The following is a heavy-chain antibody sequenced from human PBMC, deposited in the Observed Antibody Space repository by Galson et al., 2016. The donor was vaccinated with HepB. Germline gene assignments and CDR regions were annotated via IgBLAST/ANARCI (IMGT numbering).Heavy chain of an antibody. CDR2: IYSSGFT. J-gene: IGHJ4*02. V-gene: IGHV3-53*01. D-gene: IGHD5-12*01. CDR1: GFIVSSNY. Sequence: SLRLSCAASGFIVSSNYMHWVRQAPGKGLEWVSIIYSSGFTDYADSVKGRFTISRDKSKNTLYLQINSLRAEDTAVYYCARDRTSGYETTLDYWGQGTLVTVSS. CDR3: ARDRTSGYETTLDY.